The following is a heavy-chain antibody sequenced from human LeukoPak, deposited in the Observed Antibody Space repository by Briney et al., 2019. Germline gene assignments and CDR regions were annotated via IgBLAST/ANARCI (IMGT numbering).Heavy chain of an antibody. Sequence: ASVNVSCKASGYTFTGYYMHWVRQPPGQGLEWMGWINPISGGTNYAQKFQGRVTMTRDTSISTAYMELSRLRSDDTAVYYCARKPIELMTGYYPPTSYYGMDVWGQGTTVTVSS. CDR2: INPISGGT. CDR1: GYTFTGYY. V-gene: IGHV1-2*02. J-gene: IGHJ6*02. D-gene: IGHD3-9*01. CDR3: ARKPIELMTGYYPPTSYYGMDV.